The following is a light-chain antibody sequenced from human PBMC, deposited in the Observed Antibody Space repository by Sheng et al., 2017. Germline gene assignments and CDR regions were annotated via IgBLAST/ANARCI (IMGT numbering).Light chain of an antibody. Sequence: QSALTQPASVSGSPGQSITISCTGTSSDVGTYNLVSWYQQYPGKAPKLVIYEVNKRPSGVSHRFSGSKYANTASLTISGLQAEDEADYYCCSYAGSSTWVFGGGTKLTVL. CDR1: SSDVGTYNL. CDR3: CSYAGSSTWV. CDR2: EVN. V-gene: IGLV2-23*02. J-gene: IGLJ3*02.